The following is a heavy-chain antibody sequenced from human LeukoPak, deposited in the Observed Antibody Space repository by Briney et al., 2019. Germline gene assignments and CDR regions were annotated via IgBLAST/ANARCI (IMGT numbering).Heavy chain of an antibody. CDR2: ISGSGGST. Sequence: GGSLRLSCAASGFTFSSYAMSWVRQAPGKGLEWVSGISGSGGSTYSADSVKGRLTISRDNSKNTLYLQMNTLRAEDTAVYYCAKFAGTSSHLEKRLRFGDNWFDPWGQGTLVTVSS. CDR1: GFTFSSYA. J-gene: IGHJ5*02. V-gene: IGHV3-23*01. CDR3: AKFAGTSSHLEKRLRFGDNWFDP. D-gene: IGHD5-12*01.